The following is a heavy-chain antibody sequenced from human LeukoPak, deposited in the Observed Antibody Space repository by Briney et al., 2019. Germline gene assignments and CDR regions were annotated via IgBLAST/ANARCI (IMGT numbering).Heavy chain of an antibody. V-gene: IGHV5-10-1*01. D-gene: IGHD6-19*01. CDR2: IDPSDSYT. J-gene: IGHJ4*02. Sequence: GESLKISCKGSGYSFTSYWISWVRQMPGKGLEWMGRIDPSDSYTNYSPSFQGHVTISADKSISTAYLQWSSLKASDTAMYCCARFYPWSGGIAVAGTAVDYWGQGTLVTVSS. CDR3: ARFYPWSGGIAVAGTAVDY. CDR1: GYSFTSYW.